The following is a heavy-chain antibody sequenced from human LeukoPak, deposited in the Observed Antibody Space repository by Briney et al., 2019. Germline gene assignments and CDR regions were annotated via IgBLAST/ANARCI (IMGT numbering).Heavy chain of an antibody. CDR2: ISYDGSNK. V-gene: IGHV3-30*18. CDR1: GFTFSSCG. CDR3: AKDPGYSSSWYYFDY. J-gene: IGHJ4*02. Sequence: GRSLRLSCAASGFTFSSCGIHWVRQAPGKGLEWVAVISYDGSNKYYADSVKGRFTISRDNSKNTLYLQMNSLRAEDTAVYYCAKDPGYSSSWYYFDYWGQGTLVTVSS. D-gene: IGHD6-13*01.